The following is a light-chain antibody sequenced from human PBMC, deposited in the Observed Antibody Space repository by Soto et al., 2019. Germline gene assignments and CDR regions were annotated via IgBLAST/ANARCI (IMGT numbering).Light chain of an antibody. J-gene: IGLJ1*01. CDR2: DDS. CDR3: QVWDSSRDHYV. CDR1: TVGSES. V-gene: IGLV3-21*02. Sequence: SYELTQPPSVSVAPGQTATITCGGNTVGSESVHWYQQRPGQAPVLVVYDDSDRPSGIPERFSGSNAGNTATLTISRVEAGDEADYYCQVWDSSRDHYVFGTGTKVTV.